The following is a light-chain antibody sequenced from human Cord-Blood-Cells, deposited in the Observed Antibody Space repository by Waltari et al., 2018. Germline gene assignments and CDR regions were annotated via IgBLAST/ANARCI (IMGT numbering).Light chain of an antibody. Sequence: QSALTQPASVSGSPGQSITISCTGTSSDVGGYNYVSWYQQHPGQAPKLMIHDVSKRPSGVSIRFSGSKSGNTASLTIAGLQAEDEADYYCSSYTSSSTLVFGGGTKLTVL. J-gene: IGLJ3*02. V-gene: IGLV2-14*01. CDR3: SSYTSSSTLV. CDR1: SSDVGGYNY. CDR2: DVS.